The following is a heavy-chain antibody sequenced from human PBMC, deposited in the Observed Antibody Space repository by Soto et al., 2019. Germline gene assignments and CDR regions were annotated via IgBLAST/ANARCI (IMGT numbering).Heavy chain of an antibody. CDR1: GFTFSSYA. D-gene: IGHD2-15*01. CDR2: ISGSGATT. CDR3: TKSSVHCSGGSCFDF. J-gene: IGHJ5*01. V-gene: IGHV3-23*01. Sequence: EVQLLESGGGFIQSGGSLRLSRAASGFTFSSYAMSWVRQAPGKRLEWLSLISGSGATTYYADSVKGRFIVSRDKSKNTVYLQMNSLRADDTALYYCTKSSVHCSGGSCFDFWGQGTLVTVSS.